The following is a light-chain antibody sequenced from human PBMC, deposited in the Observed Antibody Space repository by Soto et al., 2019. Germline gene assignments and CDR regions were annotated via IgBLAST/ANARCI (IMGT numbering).Light chain of an antibody. V-gene: IGLV1-40*01. J-gene: IGLJ3*02. CDR2: GNS. CDR1: SSNIGAGYD. CDR3: QSYDSSLSGVV. Sequence: QSVLTQPPSVSGAPGQSVTISCTGSSSNIGAGYDVHWYQQLPGTAPKLLIYGNSNRPSGVPKRFSGSKSGTSASLAITGLQVVDEADYYCQSYDSSLSGVVFGGGTKLTVL.